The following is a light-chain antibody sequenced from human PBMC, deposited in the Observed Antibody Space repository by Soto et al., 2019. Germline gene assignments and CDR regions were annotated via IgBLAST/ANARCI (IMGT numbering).Light chain of an antibody. Sequence: QSALTQPRSVSGSPGQSVTISCTGTSSDVGGYNYVSWYHQHPGKAPKLMMYDVNQRPSGVPDRFSGSKSANTASLTISGLQADDEADYYCCSYAGSYTWVFGGGTQLTVL. CDR1: SSDVGGYNY. J-gene: IGLJ7*01. CDR2: DVN. CDR3: CSYAGSYTWV. V-gene: IGLV2-11*01.